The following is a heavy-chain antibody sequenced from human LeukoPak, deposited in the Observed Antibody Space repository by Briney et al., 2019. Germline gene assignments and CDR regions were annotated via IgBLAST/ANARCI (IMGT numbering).Heavy chain of an antibody. CDR1: GGSFSGYY. V-gene: IGHV4-34*01. CDR2: INHSGST. D-gene: IGHD3-3*01. Sequence: SETLSLTCAVYGGSFSGYYWSWIRRPPGKGLEWIGEINHSGSTNYNPSLKSRVTMSVDTSKNQFSLKLSSVTAADTAVYYCARGPQKLYYDFWSGPYNWFDPWGQGTLVTVSS. J-gene: IGHJ5*02. CDR3: ARGPQKLYYDFWSGPYNWFDP.